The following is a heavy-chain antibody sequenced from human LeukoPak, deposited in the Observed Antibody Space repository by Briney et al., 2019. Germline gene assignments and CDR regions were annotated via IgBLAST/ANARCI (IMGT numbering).Heavy chain of an antibody. J-gene: IGHJ4*02. Sequence: PGGSLRLSCAASGFTFSSYGMHWVRQAPGKGLEWVAIISYDGSNIYHADSVKGRFTISRDNSKNTLYLQMNSLRAEDTAVYYCATGALQLWLSLSDYWGQGTLVTVSS. D-gene: IGHD5-18*01. V-gene: IGHV3-30*03. CDR2: ISYDGSNI. CDR3: ATGALQLWLSLSDY. CDR1: GFTFSSYG.